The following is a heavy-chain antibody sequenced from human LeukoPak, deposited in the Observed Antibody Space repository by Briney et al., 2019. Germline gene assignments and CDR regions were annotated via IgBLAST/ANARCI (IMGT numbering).Heavy chain of an antibody. D-gene: IGHD1-26*01. V-gene: IGHV3-23*01. J-gene: IGHJ4*02. CDR3: ARAQGALDY. Sequence: GGSLRLSCAASGFTITTYAVNWVRQAPGKGLEWVSGIGGGGTEYYADSVKGRFIISSDSSQNLAHLQMNSLTVEDTAVYYCARAQGALDYWGQGTLVTVSS. CDR1: GFTITTYA. CDR2: IGGGGTE.